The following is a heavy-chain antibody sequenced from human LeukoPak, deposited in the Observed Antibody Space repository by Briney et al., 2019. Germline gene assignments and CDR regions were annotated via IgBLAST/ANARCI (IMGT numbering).Heavy chain of an antibody. CDR3: ARDDGSGVDY. V-gene: IGHV3-74*03. J-gene: IGHJ4*02. Sequence: GGSLRLSCAASGFTFSRYWMLWARQAPGKGLVWVSRISSDGSFTTYADSVKGRFTISRDNAKNTLYLQMSSLRAEDTAVYYCARDDGSGVDYWGQGTLVTVSS. CDR1: GFTFSRYW. D-gene: IGHD2-15*01. CDR2: ISSDGSFT.